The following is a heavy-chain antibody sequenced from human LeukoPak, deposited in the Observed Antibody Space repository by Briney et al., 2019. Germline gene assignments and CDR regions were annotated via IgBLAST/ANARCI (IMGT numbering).Heavy chain of an antibody. CDR2: ISGSGGDT. CDR1: GLTFSDYA. Sequence: GGSLRLSCAASGLTFSDYAMRWVRQAPGKGLEWVSTISGSGGDTYYADSVKGRFTISRDNSKNTLYLQMNSLRAEDTAVYYCAKPLMYYYDSSGYYFPFDSWGQGTLVTVSS. CDR3: AKPLMYYYDSSGYYFPFDS. V-gene: IGHV3-23*01. D-gene: IGHD3-22*01. J-gene: IGHJ4*02.